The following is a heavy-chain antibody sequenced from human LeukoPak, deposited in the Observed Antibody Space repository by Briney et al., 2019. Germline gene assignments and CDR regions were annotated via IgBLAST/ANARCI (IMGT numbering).Heavy chain of an antibody. CDR3: AREYIVVTISSWYFDL. Sequence: SVKVSCKASGGTFSSYAISWVRQAPGQGLEWMGRIIPILGIANYAQKFQGRVTITADKSTSTAYMELSSLRSEDTAVYYCAREYIVVTISSWYFDLWGRGTLVTVSS. D-gene: IGHD5-12*01. J-gene: IGHJ2*01. V-gene: IGHV1-69*04. CDR1: GGTFSSYA. CDR2: IIPILGIA.